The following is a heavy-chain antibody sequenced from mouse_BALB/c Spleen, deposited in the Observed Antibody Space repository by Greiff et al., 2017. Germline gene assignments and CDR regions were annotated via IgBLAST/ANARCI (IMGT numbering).Heavy chain of an antibody. J-gene: IGHJ3*01. CDR3: ARERDSSWFAY. V-gene: IGHV2-9*02. CDR2: IWAGGST. CDR1: GFSLTSYG. Sequence: VQVVESGPGLVAPSQSLSITCTVSGFSLTSYGVHWVRQPPGKGLEWLGVIWAGGSTNYNSALMSRLSISKDNSKSQVFLKMNSLQTDDTAMYYCARERDSSWFAYWGQGTLVTVSA.